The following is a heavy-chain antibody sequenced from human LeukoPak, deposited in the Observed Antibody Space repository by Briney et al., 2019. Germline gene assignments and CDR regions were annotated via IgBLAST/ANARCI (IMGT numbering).Heavy chain of an antibody. CDR2: IYTDGRT. J-gene: IGHJ4*02. Sequence: PGRSLRLSCAASGFTVSSDYMSWVRQPPGKGLEWVSVIYTDGRTFFADFVKGRFTISRDTSKNMLYLQMNSLRVEDTAVYYCARGTPTVSAGHYWGQGTLVTVSS. V-gene: IGHV3-53*01. CDR3: ARGTPTVSAGHY. CDR1: GFTVSSDY. D-gene: IGHD2-15*01.